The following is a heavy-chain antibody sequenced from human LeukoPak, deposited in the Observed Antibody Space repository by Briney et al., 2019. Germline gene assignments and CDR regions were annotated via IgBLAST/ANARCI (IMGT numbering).Heavy chain of an antibody. CDR1: GYPFTAFA. CDR2: FNAGNGDT. V-gene: IGHV1-3*01. J-gene: IGHJ6*02. D-gene: IGHD2-2*01. CDR3: ASRYCSSTSCYGVYYYGMDV. Sequence: ASVKVSCKAPGYPFTAFAVHWVRQAPGQRLEWMGWFNAGNGDTTYSQKFQGRVTITRDTSASTVYMDLSSLRSEDTAVYYCASRYCSSTSCYGVYYYGMDVWGQGTTVIVS.